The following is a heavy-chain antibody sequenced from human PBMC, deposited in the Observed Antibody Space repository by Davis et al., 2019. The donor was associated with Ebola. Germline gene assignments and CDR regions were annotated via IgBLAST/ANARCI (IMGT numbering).Heavy chain of an antibody. J-gene: IGHJ4*02. CDR3: ARVSCAGGSCPLAH. V-gene: IGHV5-51*01. CDR1: GYSFTSYW. D-gene: IGHD2-15*01. Sequence: KVSCKGSGYSFTSYWIGWVRQMPGKGLEWMGIIYPGDSDTRYSPSFQGQVTISVDRSSSTAYLQLSSLKASDSAMYYCARVSCAGGSCPLAHWGQGTLITVSS. CDR2: IYPGDSDT.